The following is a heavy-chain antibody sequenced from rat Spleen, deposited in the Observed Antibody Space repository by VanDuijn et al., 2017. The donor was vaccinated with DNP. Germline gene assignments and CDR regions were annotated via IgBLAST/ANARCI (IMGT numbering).Heavy chain of an antibody. J-gene: IGHJ4*01. CDR1: GFTFSNYY. D-gene: IGHD4-1*01. CDR3: ARRDDTGPYYAMDA. CDR2: ISTGIGNT. Sequence: EVQLVESGGGLVQPGRSLKLSCTVSGFTFSNYYMAWVRQAPTKGLEWVASISTGIGNTYYRDSVKGRFTISRDNAKSTLYLQMDSLRSEDTATYYCARRDDTGPYYAMDAWGQGTSVTVSS. V-gene: IGHV5-25*01.